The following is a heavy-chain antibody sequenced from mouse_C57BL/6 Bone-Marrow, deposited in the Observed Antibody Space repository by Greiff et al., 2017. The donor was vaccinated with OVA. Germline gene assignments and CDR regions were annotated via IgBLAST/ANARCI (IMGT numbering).Heavy chain of an antibody. CDR1: GYSFTGYY. CDR2: INPSTGGT. J-gene: IGHJ1*03. V-gene: IGHV1-42*01. D-gene: IGHD2-1*01. Sequence: EVQLQQSGPELVKPGASVKISCKASGYSFTGYYMNWVKQSPEKSLEWIGEINPSTGGTTYNQKFKAKATLTVDKSSSTAYMQLKSLTSEDSAVYYCARWGSYYGNYWYFDVWGTGTTVTVSS. CDR3: ARWGSYYGNYWYFDV.